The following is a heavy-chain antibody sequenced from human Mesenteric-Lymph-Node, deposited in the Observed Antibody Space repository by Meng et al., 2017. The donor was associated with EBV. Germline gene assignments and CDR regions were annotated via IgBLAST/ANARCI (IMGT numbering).Heavy chain of an antibody. CDR3: ARGNYYASGRLDY. Sequence: QVQLQESGPGLVKPSETLSLTCTVSGGSISNSYWTWIRQPQGKGLEWIGYSFYGGSSNYNPSLKSRVTIPIDTSKNQFSLKLSSVTAADTAVYFCARGNYYASGRLDYWGQGTLVTVSS. CDR2: SFYGGSS. J-gene: IGHJ4*02. D-gene: IGHD3-10*01. CDR1: GGSISNSY. V-gene: IGHV4-59*01.